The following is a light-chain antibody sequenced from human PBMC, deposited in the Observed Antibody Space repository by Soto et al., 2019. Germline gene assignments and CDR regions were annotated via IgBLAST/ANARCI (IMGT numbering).Light chain of an antibody. Sequence: DSQMTHVPSTLNASVGDKVTITCRASQSISSWLAWYQQKPGKAPKLLIYDASSLESGVPSRFSGSGSGTDFTLTISRLEPEDFAVYHCQQYGRSPWTFGQGTKVDI. V-gene: IGKV1-5*01. CDR2: DAS. CDR1: QSISSW. J-gene: IGKJ1*01. CDR3: QQYGRSPWT.